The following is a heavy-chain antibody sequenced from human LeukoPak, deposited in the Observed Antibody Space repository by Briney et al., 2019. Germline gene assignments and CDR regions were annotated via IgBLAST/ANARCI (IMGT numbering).Heavy chain of an antibody. CDR2: INPYSGGT. Sequence: ASVKVSCKASGYTFTVYYMHWVRQAPGQGLEWMGWINPYSGGTNYAQKFQGRVTMTRDTSISTAYMELSRLRSDDTAVYYCARAQYYYPHHYYVYWGQGTLLTVSS. CDR3: ARAQYYYPHHYYVY. CDR1: GYTFTVYY. V-gene: IGHV1-2*02. J-gene: IGHJ4*02. D-gene: IGHD3-10*01.